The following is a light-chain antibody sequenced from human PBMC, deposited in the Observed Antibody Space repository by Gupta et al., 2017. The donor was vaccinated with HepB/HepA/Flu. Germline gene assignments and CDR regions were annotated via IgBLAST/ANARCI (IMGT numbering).Light chain of an antibody. J-gene: IGLJ2*01. Sequence: QSVLTQPPSASGTPGQRVTISCSGSSSNIGSNNVNWYQQLPGTAPKLVIESNNQRPSGVTDRGSCSTSGNSESREIRGLTSEDEADEHWAVWADSLTGRIFGGGTKLTVL. CDR3: AVWADSLTGRI. V-gene: IGLV1-44*01. CDR1: SSNIGSNN. CDR2: SNN.